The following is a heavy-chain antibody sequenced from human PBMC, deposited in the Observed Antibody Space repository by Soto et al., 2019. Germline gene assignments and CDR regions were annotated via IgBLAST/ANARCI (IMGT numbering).Heavy chain of an antibody. V-gene: IGHV5-51*06. CDR3: TRNVDEYSSVADFDY. Sequence: GESLTISCKGSGYSFSSLCILGVRQMPGKGLEWLGIICPGEYNIRYSPSFERHIDMSAHRYINTASLRLSSLKASNTATYYCTRNVDEYSSVADFDYWGQGTLVTVSS. D-gene: IGHD5-18*01. J-gene: IGHJ4*02. CDR2: ICPGEYNI. CDR1: GYSFSSLC.